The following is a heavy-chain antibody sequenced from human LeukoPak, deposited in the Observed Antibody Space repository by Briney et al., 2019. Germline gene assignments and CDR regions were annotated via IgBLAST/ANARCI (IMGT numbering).Heavy chain of an antibody. CDR2: INPNSGGT. V-gene: IGHV1-2*02. D-gene: IGHD6-19*01. J-gene: IGHJ4*02. Sequence: GASVKVSCKASGYTFTGYYMHWVRQAPGQGLGWMGWINPNSGGTNYAQKFQGRVTMTGDTSISTAYMELSRLRSDDTAVYYCARISSGWEQDYWGQGTLVTVSS. CDR1: GYTFTGYY. CDR3: ARISSGWEQDY.